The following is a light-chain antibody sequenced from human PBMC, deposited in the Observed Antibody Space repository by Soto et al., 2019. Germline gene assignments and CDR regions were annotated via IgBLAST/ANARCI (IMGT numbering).Light chain of an antibody. CDR1: QGILSY. Sequence: AIRMTQSPSSFSASTGDRVTITRRARQGILSYLAWYQQKPGKAPKLLIYAASTLQSGVPSRFSGSRSGTDFTLTISCLQSEHFATPCCTQYYSYPRTFGQGTKVDLK. CDR2: AAS. CDR3: TQYYSYPRT. J-gene: IGKJ1*01. V-gene: IGKV1-8*01.